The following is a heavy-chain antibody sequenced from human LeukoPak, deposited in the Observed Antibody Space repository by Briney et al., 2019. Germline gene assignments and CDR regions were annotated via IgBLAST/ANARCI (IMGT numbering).Heavy chain of an antibody. CDR1: GGSISSYY. D-gene: IGHD3-9*01. CDR3: ARESKDLYYDILTDDY. CDR2: IYYSGST. V-gene: IGHV4-59*01. Sequence: SETLSLTCTVSGGSISSYYWSWIRQPPGKGLEWIGYIYYSGSTNYNPSLKSRVTISVDTSKNQFSLKLSSVTAADTAVYYCARESKDLYYDILTDDYWGQGTLVTVSS. J-gene: IGHJ4*02.